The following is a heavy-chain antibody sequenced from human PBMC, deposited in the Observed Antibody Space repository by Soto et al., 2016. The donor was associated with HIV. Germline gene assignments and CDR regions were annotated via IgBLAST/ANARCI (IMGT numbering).Heavy chain of an antibody. V-gene: IGHV1-69*12. D-gene: IGHD5-12*01. CDR3: ARASYSGYEWGTQGDY. Sequence: QVQLVQSGAEVKKPGSSVKVSCKASGGTFSSYAISWVRQAPGQGLEWMGGIIPIFGTANYAQKFQGRVTITADESTSTAYMELSSLRSEDTAVYYCARASYSGYEWGTQGDYWGQGTLVTVSS. CDR2: IIPIFGTA. J-gene: IGHJ4*02. CDR1: GGTFSSYA.